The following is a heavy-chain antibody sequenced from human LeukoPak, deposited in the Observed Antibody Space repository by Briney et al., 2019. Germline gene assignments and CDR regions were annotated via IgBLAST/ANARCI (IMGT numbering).Heavy chain of an antibody. CDR3: ARGLVVVAATYYYYYYMDV. CDR2: INPNSGGT. V-gene: IGHV1-2*02. D-gene: IGHD2-15*01. CDR1: GYTFTGYY. J-gene: IGHJ6*03. Sequence: ASVKVSCKASGYTFTGYYMHWVRQAPGQGLEWMGWINPNSGGTNYAQKFQGRVTMTRDTSISTAYMELSRLRSDDTAVYYCARGLVVVAATYYYYYYMDVWGKGTTVTVSS.